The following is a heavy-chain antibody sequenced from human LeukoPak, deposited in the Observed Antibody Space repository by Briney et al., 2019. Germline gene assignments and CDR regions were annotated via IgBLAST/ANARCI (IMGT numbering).Heavy chain of an antibody. J-gene: IGHJ6*02. D-gene: IGHD3-10*01. Sequence: ASVKVSCKASGYSFTDYYMHWVRQAPGQGLEWVGWINPNSGGTNSAQRFQGRVTMTRDTSISTAYMELSSLRSDDTAVYYCAKSSISGSGSYYPYYYGMDVWGQGTTVTVSS. V-gene: IGHV1-2*02. CDR3: AKSSISGSGSYYPYYYGMDV. CDR1: GYSFTDYY. CDR2: INPNSGGT.